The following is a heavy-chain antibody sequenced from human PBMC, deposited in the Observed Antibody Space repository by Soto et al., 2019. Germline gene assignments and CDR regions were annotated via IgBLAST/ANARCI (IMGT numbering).Heavy chain of an antibody. CDR3: ARGLFPWNLRYYYYGMDV. Sequence: QVQRVQSGAEVKKPGSSVKVSCKASGGTFSSYAISWVRQAPGQGLEWMGGVIPIFGTANYAQKFQGRVTITADKSTSTDYMELSSLRSEDTAVYYCARGLFPWNLRYYYYGMDVWGQGTTVTVSS. D-gene: IGHD1-1*01. CDR2: VIPIFGTA. CDR1: GGTFSSYA. J-gene: IGHJ6*02. V-gene: IGHV1-69*06.